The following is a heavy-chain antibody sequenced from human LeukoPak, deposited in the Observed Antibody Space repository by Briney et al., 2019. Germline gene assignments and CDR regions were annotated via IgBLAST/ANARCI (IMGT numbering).Heavy chain of an antibody. CDR1: GFTFSDYW. CDR3: ARGRQNYGDYPY. J-gene: IGHJ4*02. Sequence: GGSLRLSCAASGFTFSDYWMHWVRQAPGKGLVWVSRILSDGSSATYADSVKGRFTTSGDNFNNTVYLQMNSLRAEDTAVYYCARGRQNYGDYPYWGQGTLVTVSS. V-gene: IGHV3-74*01. CDR2: ILSDGSSA. D-gene: IGHD4-17*01.